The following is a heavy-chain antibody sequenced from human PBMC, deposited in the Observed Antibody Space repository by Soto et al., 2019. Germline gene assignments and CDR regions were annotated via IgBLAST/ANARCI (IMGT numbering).Heavy chain of an antibody. J-gene: IGHJ6*02. CDR3: ARDLCPLGSGSACPLYGLDI. CDR1: GYTFTGHY. D-gene: IGHD3-10*01. CDR2: LKSVNGGT. Sequence: QVQLVQSGAQVKPPGASVKVSCKASGYTFTGHYMHWVRQVSGKRLEHLGWLKSVNGGTYYAPKFQGRVTFTRDTSTSTAYMELSGLQSDDTAVYFCARDLCPLGSGSACPLYGLDIWGQGTTVVVS. V-gene: IGHV1-2*02.